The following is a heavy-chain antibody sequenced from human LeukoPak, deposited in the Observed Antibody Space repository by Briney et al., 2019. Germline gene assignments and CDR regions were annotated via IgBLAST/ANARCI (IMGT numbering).Heavy chain of an antibody. J-gene: IGHJ6*02. V-gene: IGHV4-59*08. CDR2: IYYSGST. D-gene: IGHD2/OR15-2a*01. CDR1: GGSISSYY. Sequence: SETLSLTCTVSGGSISSYYWSWIRQPPGKGLEWIGYIYYSGSTNYNPSLKSRVTISVDTSKNQFSLDLTSVTAADTAVYYCARHDPVGHFLRGMDVWGQGTTVTVSS. CDR3: ARHDPVGHFLRGMDV.